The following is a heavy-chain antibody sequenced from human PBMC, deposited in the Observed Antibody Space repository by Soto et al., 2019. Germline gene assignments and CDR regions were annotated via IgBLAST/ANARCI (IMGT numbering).Heavy chain of an antibody. J-gene: IGHJ4*02. V-gene: IGHV3-23*01. D-gene: IGHD3-22*01. Sequence: GGSLRLSCAASGFTFSSYAMSWVRQAPGKGLEWVSAISGSGGSTYYADSVKGRFTISRDNSKNTLYLQMNSLRAEDTAVYYCENSGSHSSGYYIFDYWGQGTLVTVSS. CDR3: ENSGSHSSGYYIFDY. CDR1: GFTFSSYA. CDR2: ISGSGGST.